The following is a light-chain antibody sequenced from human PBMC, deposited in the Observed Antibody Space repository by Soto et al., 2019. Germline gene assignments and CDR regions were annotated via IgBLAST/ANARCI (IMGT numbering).Light chain of an antibody. Sequence: IVLTQSPGTLSLSPGERATLSCRASQSVSSSYLAWYQQKPGQAPRLLIYGASSRATGIPDRFSGSGSGTEFTLTISSLQSEDFAVYYCQQRSDWRTFGRGTKVDIK. V-gene: IGKV3D-20*02. CDR1: QSVSSSY. J-gene: IGKJ1*01. CDR3: QQRSDWRT. CDR2: GAS.